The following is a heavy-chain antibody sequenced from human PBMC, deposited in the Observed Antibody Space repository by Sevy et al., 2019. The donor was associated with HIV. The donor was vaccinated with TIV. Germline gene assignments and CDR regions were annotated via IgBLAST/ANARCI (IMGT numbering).Heavy chain of an antibody. D-gene: IGHD3-22*01. J-gene: IGHJ6*02. CDR3: ARDRYYDASGYYYYYYGLDV. V-gene: IGHV3-66*01. CDR2: IYSGGST. CDR1: TFSVTDNY. Sequence: GGSLRLSCAASTFSVTDNYMSWVRQAPGKGLEWVSTIYSGGSTFYADSGKGRFTISRDNSKNTLYLQMNSLRAGDTAVYYCARDRYYDASGYYYYYYGLDVWGQGTTVTVSS.